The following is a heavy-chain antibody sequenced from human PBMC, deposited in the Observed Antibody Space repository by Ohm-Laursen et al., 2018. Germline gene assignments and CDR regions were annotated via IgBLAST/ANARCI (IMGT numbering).Heavy chain of an antibody. Sequence: SLRLSCAASGFTVNGNYMSWVRQAPGKGLEWVSGISGSGGRTYYADSVKGRFTISRDNSRNTLSMQMNSLRGEDTAVYYCAQDGYSSGWYIDYWAQGTLVTVSS. V-gene: IGHV3-23*01. CDR1: GFTVNGNY. J-gene: IGHJ4*02. CDR2: ISGSGGRT. D-gene: IGHD6-19*01. CDR3: AQDGYSSGWYIDY.